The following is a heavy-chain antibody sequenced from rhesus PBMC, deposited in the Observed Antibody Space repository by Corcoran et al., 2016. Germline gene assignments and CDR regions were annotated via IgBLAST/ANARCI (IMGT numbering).Heavy chain of an antibody. D-gene: IGHD3-16*01. J-gene: IGHJ4*01. CDR3: ASGSDYQR. V-gene: IGHV4-173*01. Sequence: QLQLQESGPGLVKPSETLSLTCAVSGGSISSNYWIWIRQPPGKGLEGIGRISGSGGRTDYKPSLKSRGTSSTDTSKNQFSLKRSAGTAADTAVYYCASGSDYQRGGQGVLVTVSS. CDR1: GGSISSNY. CDR2: ISGSGGRT.